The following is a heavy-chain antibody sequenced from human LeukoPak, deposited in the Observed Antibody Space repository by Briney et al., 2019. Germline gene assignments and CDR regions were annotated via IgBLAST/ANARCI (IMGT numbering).Heavy chain of an antibody. CDR1: GLTFSSYS. V-gene: IGHV3-21*01. Sequence: GGSLRLSCAASGLTFSSYSMNWVRQAPGKGLEWVSSISSSSSYIYYADSVKGRFTISRDNAKNSLYLQMNSLRAEDTAVYYCAIYDFWSGYSDYWGQGTLVTVSS. J-gene: IGHJ4*02. D-gene: IGHD3-3*01. CDR2: ISSSSSYI. CDR3: AIYDFWSGYSDY.